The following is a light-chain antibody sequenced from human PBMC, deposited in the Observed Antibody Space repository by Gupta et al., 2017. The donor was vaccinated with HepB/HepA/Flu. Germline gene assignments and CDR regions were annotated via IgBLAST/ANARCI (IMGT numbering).Light chain of an antibody. CDR1: SSDIGGYIY. CDR3: SSYTSSKTWV. V-gene: IGLV2-14*01. J-gene: IGLJ3*02. Sequence: QSALTQPASMSGSPGQWITISCTGTSSDIGGYIYVSWYQQHPGKVPKLLIYDVTNRPSGFSSRFSGSKSGNTASLTIAGLQAEDEADYFCSSYTSSKTWVFGGGTKLTVL. CDR2: DVT.